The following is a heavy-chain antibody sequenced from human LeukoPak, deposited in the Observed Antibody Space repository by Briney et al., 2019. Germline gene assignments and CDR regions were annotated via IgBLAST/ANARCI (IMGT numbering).Heavy chain of an antibody. J-gene: IGHJ5*02. D-gene: IGHD3-9*01. Sequence: PSETLSLTCTVSGGSISSSSYYWGWIRQPPGKGLEWIGSIYYSGSTNYNPSLKSRVTISVDTSKNQFSLKLSSVTAADTAVYYCARGVRYFDWFHNWFDPWGQGTLVTVSS. CDR3: ARGVRYFDWFHNWFDP. CDR2: IYYSGST. V-gene: IGHV4-39*07. CDR1: GGSISSSSYY.